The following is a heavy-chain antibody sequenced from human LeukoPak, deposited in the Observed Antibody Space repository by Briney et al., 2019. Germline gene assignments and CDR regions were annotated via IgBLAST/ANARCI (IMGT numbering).Heavy chain of an antibody. CDR2: INPNSGGT. CDR3: VRDWGDARGGAFDI. Sequence: VASVKVSCKASGYTFTGYYMHWVRQAPGQGLEWMGWINPNSGGTNYAQKFQGRVTMTRDTSISTAYMELSRLRSDDTAVYYCVRDWGDARGGAFDIWGQGTMVTVSS. CDR1: GYTFTGYY. J-gene: IGHJ3*02. D-gene: IGHD2-21*02. V-gene: IGHV1-2*02.